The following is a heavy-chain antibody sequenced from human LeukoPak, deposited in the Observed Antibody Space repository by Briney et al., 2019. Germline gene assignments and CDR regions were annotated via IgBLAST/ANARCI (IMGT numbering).Heavy chain of an antibody. CDR1: GFTFSSYE. J-gene: IGHJ4*02. V-gene: IGHV3-48*03. CDR2: ISSSGNTI. CDR3: AREMATIGLDY. D-gene: IGHD5-24*01. Sequence: GGSLRLSCAASGFTFSSYEMNWVRQAPGKGLGWVSFISSSGNTIYYADSVKGRFIISRDNAKNSLYLQMNSLRTEDTAVYYCAREMATIGLDYWGQGTLVTVSS.